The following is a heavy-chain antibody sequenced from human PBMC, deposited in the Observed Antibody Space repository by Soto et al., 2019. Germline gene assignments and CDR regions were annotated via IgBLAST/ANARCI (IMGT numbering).Heavy chain of an antibody. D-gene: IGHD1-1*01. V-gene: IGHV3-23*01. J-gene: IGHJ4*02. CDR3: AKFGMATTKRSPPYYIDY. CDR2: ISGSGGAT. CDR1: GLSFSSYA. Sequence: RGSLRLSRAASGLSFSSYAMSWGRQAPGKGLEWVSSISGSGGATYYADSVKGRFTFSRDNSKNTLYLQMNSLRAEDTAVYYCAKFGMATTKRSPPYYIDYWGQGALVTVSS.